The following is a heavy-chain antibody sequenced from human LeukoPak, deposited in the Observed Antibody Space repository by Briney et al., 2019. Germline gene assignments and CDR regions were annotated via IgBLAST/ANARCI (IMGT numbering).Heavy chain of an antibody. J-gene: IGHJ4*02. CDR1: GFTFSSYG. Sequence: GGSLRLSCVVSGFTFSSYGMNWVRQASGKGLEWVANIKQDGSEKYYVDSVKGRFTISRDNAKNSLYLQMNSLRAEDTAVYYCARVPGAFDYWGQGTLVTVSS. D-gene: IGHD3-10*01. CDR3: ARVPGAFDY. V-gene: IGHV3-7*01. CDR2: IKQDGSEK.